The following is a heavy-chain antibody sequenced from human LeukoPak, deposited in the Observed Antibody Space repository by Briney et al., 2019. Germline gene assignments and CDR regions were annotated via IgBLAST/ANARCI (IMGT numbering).Heavy chain of an antibody. V-gene: IGHV4-4*02. CDR1: GGSISSSNW. D-gene: IGHD3-10*01. J-gene: IGHJ6*03. Sequence: SGTLSLTCAVSGGSISSSNWWSWVRQPPGKGLEWIGEIYHSGSTNYNPSLKSRVTISVDTSKNQFSLKLSSVTAADTAVYYCARHLRGFSYYYYYMDVWGKGTTVTISS. CDR3: ARHLRGFSYYYYYMDV. CDR2: IYHSGST.